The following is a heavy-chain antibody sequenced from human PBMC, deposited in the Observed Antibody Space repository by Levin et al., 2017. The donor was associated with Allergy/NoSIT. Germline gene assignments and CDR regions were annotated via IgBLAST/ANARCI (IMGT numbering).Heavy chain of an antibody. Sequence: GGSLRLSCAASGFTFSSYEMNWVRQAPGKGLEWVSYISSSGSTIYYADSVKGRFTISRDNAKNSLYLQMNSLRAEDTAVYYCASFSIAAGDFYFDYWGQGTLVTVSS. CDR2: ISSSGSTI. D-gene: IGHD6-13*01. J-gene: IGHJ4*02. CDR3: ASFSIAAGDFYFDY. CDR1: GFTFSSYE. V-gene: IGHV3-48*03.